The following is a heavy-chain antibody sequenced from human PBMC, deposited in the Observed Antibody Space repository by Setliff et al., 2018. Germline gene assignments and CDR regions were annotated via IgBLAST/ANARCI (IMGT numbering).Heavy chain of an antibody. CDR2: IIPIFGTA. CDR3: ARGRGGSYPLGY. D-gene: IGHD1-26*01. J-gene: IGHJ4*02. V-gene: IGHV1-69*05. CDR1: GGTFSSYA. Sequence: SVKVSCKASGGTFSSYAISRVRQAPGQGLEWMGGIIPIFGTANYAQKFQGRVTMTRNTSISTAYMELSSLRSEDTAVYYCARGRGGSYPLGYWGQGTLVTVSS.